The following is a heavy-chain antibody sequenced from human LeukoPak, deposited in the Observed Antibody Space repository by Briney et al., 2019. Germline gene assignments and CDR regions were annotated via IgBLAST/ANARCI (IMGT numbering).Heavy chain of an antibody. CDR3: ARVGGSITGRNYYYYMDV. V-gene: IGHV4-34*01. D-gene: IGHD1-14*01. Sequence: SETLSLTCAVYGGSFSGYYWSWIRQPPGKGLEWIGEINHSGSTNYNPSLKSRVPISVDTSKNQFSLKLSSVTAADTAVYYCARVGGSITGRNYYYYMDVWGKGTTVTVSS. CDR2: INHSGST. J-gene: IGHJ6*03. CDR1: GGSFSGYY.